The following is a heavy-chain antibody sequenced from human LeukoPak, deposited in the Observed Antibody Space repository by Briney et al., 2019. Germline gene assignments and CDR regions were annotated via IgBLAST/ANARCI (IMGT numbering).Heavy chain of an antibody. CDR3: ARWGYDFWSGFHAFDI. Sequence: PSETLSLTCTVSGGSISSYYWSWIRQPPGKGLEWIGYIYYSGSTNYNPSLKSRVTISVDTSKNQFSLKLSSVTAADTAVYYCARWGYDFWSGFHAFDIWGQGTMVTVSS. V-gene: IGHV4-59*01. J-gene: IGHJ3*02. D-gene: IGHD3-3*01. CDR1: GGSISSYY. CDR2: IYYSGST.